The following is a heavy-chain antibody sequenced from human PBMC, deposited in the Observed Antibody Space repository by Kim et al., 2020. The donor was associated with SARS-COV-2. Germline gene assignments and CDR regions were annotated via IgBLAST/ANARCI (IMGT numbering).Heavy chain of an antibody. J-gene: IGHJ4*01. CDR1: GYTVTNYW. CDR3: VRRGDYFDN. V-gene: IGHV5-51*01. CDR2: FWPGDSES. D-gene: IGHD3-10*01. Sequence: GESLKISCEASGYTVTNYWIAWVRQMPGKGLQWMGIFWPGDSESRYNPSFQGHVTISGDRAINTVYLQLNSLKASDTGMYYCVRRGDYFDNWGHGTLVTV.